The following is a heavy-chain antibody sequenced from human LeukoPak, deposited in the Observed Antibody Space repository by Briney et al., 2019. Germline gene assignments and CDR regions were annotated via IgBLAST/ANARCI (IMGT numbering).Heavy chain of an antibody. J-gene: IGHJ4*02. CDR1: AASGFTFSSYA. V-gene: IGHV3-23*01. CDR3: AREAHMEPFFDY. Sequence: GGSLRLSCAASAASGFTFSSYAMSWVRQAPGKGLEWVSSISGSGGSKFYADSVKGRFTISRDNAKNSLYLQMNSLRAEDTAVYYCAREAHMEPFFDYWGQGTLVTVSS. D-gene: IGHD1-1*01. CDR2: ISGSGGSK.